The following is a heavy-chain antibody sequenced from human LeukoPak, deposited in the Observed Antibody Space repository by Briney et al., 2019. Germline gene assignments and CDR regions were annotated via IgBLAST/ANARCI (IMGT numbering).Heavy chain of an antibody. Sequence: VASVKVSCKASGYTFTSYGISWVRQAPGQGLEWMGWISGYNGNKNYAQKLQGRVTMTTDKSTSTAYMELRSLRSDDTAVYYCARVAPNRRYCSGGSCLNYFDYWGQGTLVTVSS. CDR2: ISGYNGNK. J-gene: IGHJ4*02. D-gene: IGHD2-15*01. V-gene: IGHV1-18*01. CDR1: GYTFTSYG. CDR3: ARVAPNRRYCSGGSCLNYFDY.